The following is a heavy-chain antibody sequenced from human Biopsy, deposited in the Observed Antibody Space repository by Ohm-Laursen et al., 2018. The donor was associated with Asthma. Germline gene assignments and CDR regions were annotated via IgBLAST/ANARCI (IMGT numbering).Heavy chain of an antibody. J-gene: IGHJ4*02. CDR1: GFTFSNFA. CDR3: AKRGSYFDY. Sequence: SLRLSCAALGFTFSNFAMTWVRQAPGKGLEWVSSITGSGGSTYYADSVKGRFTISRDKSKNTLYMQMNSLRAEDTAVYYCAKRGSYFDYWGQGTLVTVSS. CDR2: ITGSGGST. D-gene: IGHD1-26*01. V-gene: IGHV3-23*01.